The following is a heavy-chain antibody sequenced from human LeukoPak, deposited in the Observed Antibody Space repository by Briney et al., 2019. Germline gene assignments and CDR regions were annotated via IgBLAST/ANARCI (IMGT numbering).Heavy chain of an antibody. CDR2: INHSGST. D-gene: IGHD4-23*01. CDR1: GGSFSGYY. Sequence: SETLSLTCAVYGGSFSGYYWSWIRQPPGKGLEWIGEINHSGSTNYNPSLKSRVTISVDTSKNQFSLKLSSVTAADTAVYYCARGYGGNPDWGQGTLVTVSS. V-gene: IGHV4-34*01. J-gene: IGHJ4*02. CDR3: ARGYGGNPD.